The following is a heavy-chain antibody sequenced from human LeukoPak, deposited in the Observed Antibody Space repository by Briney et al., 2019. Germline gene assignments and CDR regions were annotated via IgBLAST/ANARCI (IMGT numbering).Heavy chain of an antibody. CDR2: ISGDGATT. CDR1: GFTFNDFI. V-gene: IGHV3-43*01. J-gene: IGHJ6*03. D-gene: IGHD5-12*01. Sequence: GGSLRLSCAASGFTFNDFIMQWVRQVPGKSLEWVALISGDGATTDYASSVEGRSTISRDNTQNSLFLEMNNLGTEDTALYYCAKSGLGGHGIFAGRGSPYYYYYLDVWGKGTTVIVS. CDR3: AKSGLGGHGIFAGRGSPYYYYYLDV.